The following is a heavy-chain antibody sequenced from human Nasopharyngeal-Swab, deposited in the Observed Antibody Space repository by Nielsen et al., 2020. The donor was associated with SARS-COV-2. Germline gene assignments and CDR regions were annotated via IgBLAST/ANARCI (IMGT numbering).Heavy chain of an antibody. D-gene: IGHD1-14*01. V-gene: IGHV3-74*01. CDR1: GFTFSNYW. J-gene: IGHJ2*01. CDR3: VRDPNRHFDF. CDR2: INTDGRTT. Sequence: GESLKISCATSGFTFSNYWMDWARQAPGKGLVWVSRINTDGRTTNYADSVKGRFTISRDNAKNTLYLQMNSLSAEDTALYYCVRDPNRHFDFWGRGTLVTVSS.